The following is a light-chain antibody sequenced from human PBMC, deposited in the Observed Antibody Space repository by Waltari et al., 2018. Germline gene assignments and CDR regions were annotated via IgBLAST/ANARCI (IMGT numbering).Light chain of an antibody. J-gene: IGLJ2*01. Sequence: SALTQTRSVAGVPVQSVRISSTGTGSDVGGDNYVSSYQQHPGKAPKLMIYYVSKRPSGVPDRFSGSKSGNTASLTISGLQAEDEADYYCCSYAGSYSYVVFGGGTKLTVL. CDR1: GSDVGGDNY. V-gene: IGLV2-11*01. CDR3: CSYAGSYSYVV. CDR2: YVS.